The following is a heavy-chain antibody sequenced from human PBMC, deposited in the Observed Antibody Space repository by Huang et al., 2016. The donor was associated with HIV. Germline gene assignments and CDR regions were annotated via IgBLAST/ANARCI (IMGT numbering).Heavy chain of an antibody. CDR3: ARSAVPGDGDWFDP. Sequence: QVQLVESGGGLVQPGRSLRLSCAASGFTFTNYAIHWVRQAPGKGGGWVACISYDGRNKFYEDSVKGRFTISRDNSKSTLYLLMNSLRVDDTALYYCARSAVPGDGDWFDPWGQGTLVTVSS. CDR2: ISYDGRNK. V-gene: IGHV3-30*04. CDR1: GFTFTNYA. J-gene: IGHJ5*02. D-gene: IGHD6-19*01.